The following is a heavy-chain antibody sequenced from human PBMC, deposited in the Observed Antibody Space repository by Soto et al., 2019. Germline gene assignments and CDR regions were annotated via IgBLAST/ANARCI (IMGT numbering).Heavy chain of an antibody. CDR2: IGESPDTT. V-gene: IGHV3-23*01. D-gene: IGHD7-27*01. CDR3: AKWGNDWGYYYYGMNV. Sequence: EVQLLESGGGWVQPGGSLTLSCVASGFRFSSFAMSWVRQAPGKGLEWVSGIGESPDTTYYADSVKGRFTIFRDNSRNTLYLQMSSLRAEDTAQYYCAKWGNDWGYYYYGMNVWGQGTTVTVSS. CDR1: GFRFSSFA. J-gene: IGHJ6*02.